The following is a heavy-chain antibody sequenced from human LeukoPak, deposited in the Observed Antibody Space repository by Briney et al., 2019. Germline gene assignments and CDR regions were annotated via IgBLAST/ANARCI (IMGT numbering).Heavy chain of an antibody. CDR2: ISGSGGST. D-gene: IGHD3-3*01. J-gene: IGHJ3*02. CDR3: AKEESGYYHKAFDI. V-gene: IGHV3-23*01. CDR1: GFTFSSYA. Sequence: PGGSLRLSCAASGFTFSSYALSWVRQAPGMGLEWVSAISGSGGSTYYADSVKGRFTISRDNSKNTLYLQMSSLRAEDTAFYYCAKEESGYYHKAFDIWGQGTKVTVSS.